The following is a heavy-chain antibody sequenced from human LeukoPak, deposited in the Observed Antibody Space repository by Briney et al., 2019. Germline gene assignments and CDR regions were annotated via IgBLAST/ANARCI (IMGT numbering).Heavy chain of an antibody. V-gene: IGHV3-48*03. Sequence: PGGSLRLSCAASGFTFRSYEMNWVRQAPGKGLEWVSYISSSGSTIYYADSVKGRLTISRDNAKNSLYLQMNSLRAEDTAVYYCARAHYYDSSGLDYWGQGTLVTVSS. CDR1: GFTFRSYE. CDR3: ARAHYYDSSGLDY. D-gene: IGHD3-22*01. J-gene: IGHJ4*02. CDR2: ISSSGSTI.